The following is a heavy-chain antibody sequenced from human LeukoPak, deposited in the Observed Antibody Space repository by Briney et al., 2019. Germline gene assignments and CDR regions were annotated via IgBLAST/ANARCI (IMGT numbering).Heavy chain of an antibody. D-gene: IGHD5-18*01. CDR2: FDPEDGET. V-gene: IGHV1-24*01. CDR1: GYTLTELS. Sequence: ASVKVSCKVSGYTLTELSMHWVRQAPGKGLEWMGGFDPEDGETIYAQKFQGRVTMTEDTSTDTAYMELSSLRSEDTAVYYCATVDTAYYYYGTDVWGQGTTVTVSS. CDR3: ATVDTAYYYYGTDV. J-gene: IGHJ6*02.